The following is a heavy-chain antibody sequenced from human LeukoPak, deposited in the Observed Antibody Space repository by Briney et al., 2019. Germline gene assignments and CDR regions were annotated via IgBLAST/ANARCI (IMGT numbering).Heavy chain of an antibody. V-gene: IGHV1-2*02. J-gene: IGHJ6*03. CDR2: INPNSGGT. Sequence: ASVKVSCKASGYTFTGYYMHWVRQAPGQGLEWMGWINPNSGGTNYAQKFQGRVTMTRDTSISTAYMELSRLRSDDTAVYYCARGGYRPRLPNLDYYYYMDVWGKGTTVTISS. CDR3: ARGGYRPRLPNLDYYYYMDV. D-gene: IGHD5-18*01. CDR1: GYTFTGYY.